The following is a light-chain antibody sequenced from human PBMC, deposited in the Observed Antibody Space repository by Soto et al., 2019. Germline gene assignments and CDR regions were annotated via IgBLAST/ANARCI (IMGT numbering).Light chain of an antibody. V-gene: IGLV2-14*01. CDR1: SSDVGGFDF. Sequence: QSALTQPASVSGSPGQSITISCTGTSSDVGGFDFVSWYQHHPGKAPQLLVYEVSNRPSRVSSRFSGSKSGTTASLTISGLQDEDEADYYCSSYTSHNTPWVFGGGTKLTVL. J-gene: IGLJ3*02. CDR3: SSYTSHNTPWV. CDR2: EVS.